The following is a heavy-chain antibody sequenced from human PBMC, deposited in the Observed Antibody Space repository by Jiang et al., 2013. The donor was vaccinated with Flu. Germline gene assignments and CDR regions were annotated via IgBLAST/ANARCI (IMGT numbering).Heavy chain of an antibody. Sequence: GAEVKKPGASVEVSCKTSGYTFTKFTMHWVRQAPGQRLEWMGWIHPGNGNTKXSQKFQGRVTITSDTSASTVYMELSGLRSEDTAVYFCARDDGTTWLQDSWGQGTLVTVSS. CDR2: IHPGNGNT. CDR1: GYTFTKFT. J-gene: IGHJ4*02. V-gene: IGHV1-3*01. D-gene: IGHD1/OR15-1a*01. CDR3: ARDDGTTWLQDS.